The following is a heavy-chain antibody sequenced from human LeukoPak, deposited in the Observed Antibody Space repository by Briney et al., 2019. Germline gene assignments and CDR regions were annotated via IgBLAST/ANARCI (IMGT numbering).Heavy chain of an antibody. CDR2: IWYDGSNK. CDR1: GFTFSSYG. Sequence: PGRSLRLSCAASGFTFSSYGMHWVRQAPGKGLEWVAVIWYDGSNKYYADSVKGRFTISRDNSKNTLYLQMNSLRAEDTAVYYCAKDEKMATTDYFDYWGQGTLVTVSS. J-gene: IGHJ4*02. V-gene: IGHV3-33*06. D-gene: IGHD5-24*01. CDR3: AKDEKMATTDYFDY.